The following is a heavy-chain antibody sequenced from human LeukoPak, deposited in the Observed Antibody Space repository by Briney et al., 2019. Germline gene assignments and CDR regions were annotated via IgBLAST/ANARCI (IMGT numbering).Heavy chain of an antibody. CDR2: INPSGGST. CDR1: GYTFSGYY. D-gene: IGHD6-19*01. J-gene: IGHJ4*02. V-gene: IGHV1-46*01. Sequence: GASVKVSCKASGYTFSGYYIHWVRQAPGQGLEWMGIINPSGGSTSYAQKFQGRVTMTRDMSTSTVYMELSSLRSEDTAVYYCASMIAVAVYWGQGTLVTVSS. CDR3: ASMIAVAVY.